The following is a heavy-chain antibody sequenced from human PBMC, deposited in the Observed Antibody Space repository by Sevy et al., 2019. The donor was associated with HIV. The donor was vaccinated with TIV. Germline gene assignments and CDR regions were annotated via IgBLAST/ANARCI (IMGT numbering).Heavy chain of an antibody. CDR3: ARDPLLGIAREVARGGY. V-gene: IGHV3-9*01. CDR1: GFTFGDYA. Sequence: GGSLRLSCAGSGFTFGDYAMHWVRQVPGKGLEWVSGISWNSGALDHADSVRGRFTISRDNAKNSLYLQMNSLRADDTAVYYCARDPLLGIAREVARGGYWGQGTLVTVSS. CDR2: ISWNSGAL. J-gene: IGHJ4*02. D-gene: IGHD2-2*03.